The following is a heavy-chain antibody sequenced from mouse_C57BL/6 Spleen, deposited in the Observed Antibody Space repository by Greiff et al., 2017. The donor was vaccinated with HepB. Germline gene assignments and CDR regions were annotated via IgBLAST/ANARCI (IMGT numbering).Heavy chain of an antibody. J-gene: IGHJ4*01. V-gene: IGHV1-74*01. Sequence: VQLQQPGAELVKPGASVKVSCKASGYTFTSYWMHWVKQRPGQGLEWIGRIHPSDSDTNYKQKFKGKATLTVDKSPSPAYMQPSSLTSEDSAVYYCAQGYSNYGGGAMDYWGQGTSVTVSS. CDR2: IHPSDSDT. CDR1: GYTFTSYW. CDR3: AQGYSNYGGGAMDY. D-gene: IGHD2-5*01.